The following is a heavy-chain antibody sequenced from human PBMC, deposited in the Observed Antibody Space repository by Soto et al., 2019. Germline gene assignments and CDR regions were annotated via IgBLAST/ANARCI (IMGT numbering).Heavy chain of an antibody. CDR3: VHTSLYQGDF. CDR2: IYWDDDK. V-gene: IGHV2-5*02. D-gene: IGHD2-2*01. Sequence: KESGPTLVKPTQTLTLTCSCSGFSLDSDGVGVGWIRQPPGKALEWLALIYWDDDKVYRPSLQSRLTITKDTATNQVVLKMTDMDPVDTATYYCVHTSLYQGDFWGRGTLVTVSS. J-gene: IGHJ4*02. CDR1: GFSLDSDGVG.